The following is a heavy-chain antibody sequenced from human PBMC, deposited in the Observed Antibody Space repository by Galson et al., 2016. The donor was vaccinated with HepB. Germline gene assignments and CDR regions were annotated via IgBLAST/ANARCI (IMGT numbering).Heavy chain of an antibody. Sequence: TLSLTCIVSGGSVSNTDYFWSWIRQPPGKGLEWIGYISYSGSIHHNPSLKSRVTISLDTSNNQVSLKLRSVTAADTAVYYCARTHHAFRSGTNQNPFDPWGPGSLVIVSS. CDR3: ARTHHAFRSGTNQNPFDP. D-gene: IGHD3-3*01. CDR1: GGSVSNTDYF. CDR2: ISYSGSI. J-gene: IGHJ5*02. V-gene: IGHV4-30-4*01.